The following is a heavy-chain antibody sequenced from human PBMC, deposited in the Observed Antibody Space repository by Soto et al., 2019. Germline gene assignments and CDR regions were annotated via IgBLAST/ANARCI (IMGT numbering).Heavy chain of an antibody. CDR3: ASNPIYSSGWFPFDY. CDR1: GFTFSSYG. D-gene: IGHD6-19*01. J-gene: IGHJ4*02. CDR2: IWYDGSNK. V-gene: IGHV3-33*01. Sequence: LRLSCAASGFTFSSYGRHWVRQAPGKGLEWVAVIWYDGSNKYYADSVKGRFTISRDNSKNTLYLQMNSLRAEDTAVYYCASNPIYSSGWFPFDYWGQGTLVTASS.